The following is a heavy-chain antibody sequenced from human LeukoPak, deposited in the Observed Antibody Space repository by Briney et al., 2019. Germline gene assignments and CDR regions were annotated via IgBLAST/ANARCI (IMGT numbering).Heavy chain of an antibody. CDR1: GFTFGNYP. D-gene: IGHD2/OR15-2a*01. V-gene: IGHV3-23*01. CDR3: AKEGFLNFEARGFDY. Sequence: GGSLRLFCVASGFTFGNYPMHWVRQAPGKGLEWVSGISGSSISIKYADSVKGRFTISRDNSKNTLYLEMKGVRVEDTAVYYCAKEGFLNFEARGFDYWGQGTLVTVSS. CDR2: ISGSSISI. J-gene: IGHJ4*02.